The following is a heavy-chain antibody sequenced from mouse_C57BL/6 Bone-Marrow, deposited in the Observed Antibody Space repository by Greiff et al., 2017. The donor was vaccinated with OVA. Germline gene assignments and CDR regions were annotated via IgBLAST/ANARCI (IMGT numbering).Heavy chain of an antibody. V-gene: IGHV3-1*01. CDR2: ISYSGST. CDR3: AGSFNRVVAY. Sequence: EVQLQESGPGMVKPSQSLSLTCTVTGYSFTSGSDWHWLRPFPGNQLEWVGYISYSGSTNYNPSLKSRISITHDTSKNHYFLKLNSVTTEDTATYYCAGSFNRVVAYWGQGTLLTVSA. J-gene: IGHJ3*01. CDR1: GYSFTSGSD.